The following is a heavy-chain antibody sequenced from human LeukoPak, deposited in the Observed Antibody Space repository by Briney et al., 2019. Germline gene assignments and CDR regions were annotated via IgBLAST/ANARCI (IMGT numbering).Heavy chain of an antibody. V-gene: IGHV3-30-3*01. J-gene: IGHJ4*01. Sequence: GRSLRLSCAASGFTFSSYAMHWVRQAPGKGLEWVAVISYDGSNKYYADSVKGRFTISRDNSKNTLYLQMNSLRAEDTAVYYCASSPGIAAAQLGGWGQEPWSPSPQ. CDR2: ISYDGSNK. CDR1: GFTFSSYA. D-gene: IGHD6-13*01. CDR3: ASSPGIAAAQLGG.